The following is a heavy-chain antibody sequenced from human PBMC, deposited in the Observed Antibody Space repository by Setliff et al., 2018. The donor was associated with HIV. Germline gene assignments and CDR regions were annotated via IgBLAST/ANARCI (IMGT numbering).Heavy chain of an antibody. CDR1: GGSIISGGYY. CDR2: IYFTGKT. J-gene: IGHJ5*02. D-gene: IGHD4-4*01. Sequence: SETLSLTCSISGGSIISGGYYWSWIRQHPEKGLEWIGYIYFTGKTYYNPSLKSRVSISVDTSKDQFSLNLKSVTAADTATYYCARDLTSNSSCFDPGSQGIPVTVSS. CDR3: ARDLTSNSSCFDP. V-gene: IGHV4-31*03.